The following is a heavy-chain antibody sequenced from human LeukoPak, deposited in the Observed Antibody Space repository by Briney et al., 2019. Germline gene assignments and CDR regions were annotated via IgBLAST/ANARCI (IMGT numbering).Heavy chain of an antibody. D-gene: IGHD5-12*01. CDR2: ISWNSVRI. CDR1: GFTFEDYA. J-gene: IGHJ4*02. Sequence: GGSLRLSCAASGFTFEDYAMHWVRQAPGKGLEWVSGISWNSVRIGYADSVKGRFTTSRDNAKNSLYLQMNSLRAEDTAFYYCAINGGGDSGYGNFDYWGQGTLVTVSS. V-gene: IGHV3-9*01. CDR3: AINGGGDSGYGNFDY.